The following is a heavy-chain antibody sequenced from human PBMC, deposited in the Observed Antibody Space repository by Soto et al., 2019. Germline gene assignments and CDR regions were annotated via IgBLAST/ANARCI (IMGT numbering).Heavy chain of an antibody. CDR3: TRDTFGPRDS. Sequence: SETLSLTCTVSGGSISSSSYYWGWIRQPPGKGLEWIGSIYYSGSTYYNPSLKSRVTISVDTSKNQFSLKLSSVTAADTAVYYCTRDTFGPRDSWGQATLVTVSS. CDR2: IYYSGST. D-gene: IGHD3-10*01. V-gene: IGHV4-39*01. CDR1: GGSISSSSYY. J-gene: IGHJ4*02.